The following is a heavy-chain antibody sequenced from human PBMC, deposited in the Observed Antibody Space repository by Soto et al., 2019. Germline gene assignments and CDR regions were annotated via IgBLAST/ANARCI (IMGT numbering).Heavy chain of an antibody. Sequence: PGGSLRLSCAASGFTFSSYAMHWVRQAPGKGLEYVSAISSNGGSTYYANSVKGRFTISRDNSKNTLYLQMGSLRAEDMAVYYCGRSGYDDAFDIWGQGTMVTVSS. V-gene: IGHV3-64*01. CDR2: ISSNGGST. J-gene: IGHJ3*02. D-gene: IGHD5-12*01. CDR3: GRSGYDDAFDI. CDR1: GFTFSSYA.